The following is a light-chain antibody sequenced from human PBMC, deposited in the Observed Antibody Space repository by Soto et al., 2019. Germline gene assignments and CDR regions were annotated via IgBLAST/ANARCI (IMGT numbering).Light chain of an antibody. CDR1: SSNIGNNA. Sequence: QSVLTQPPSVSAAPSQRVTISCSGSSSNIGNNAVNWYQQVPGKAPKLLIHYDDRVASGVSDRFSGSKSGTSASLAISGLQSDDEADDYCAAWDDSLNGPVFGGGTKLTVL. V-gene: IGLV1-36*01. CDR3: AAWDDSLNGPV. CDR2: YDD. J-gene: IGLJ3*02.